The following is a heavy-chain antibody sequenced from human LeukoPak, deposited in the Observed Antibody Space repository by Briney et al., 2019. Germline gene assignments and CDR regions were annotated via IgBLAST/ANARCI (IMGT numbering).Heavy chain of an antibody. CDR2: IYYSGST. D-gene: IGHD2-15*01. CDR3: AREYCSGGSCYSVAFDI. Sequence: SETLSLTCTVSGGSISSYYWSWLRQPPGKGLEWIGYIYYSGSTNYNPSLKSRVTISVDTSKNQFSLKLSSVTAADTAVYYCAREYCSGGSCYSVAFDIWGQGTMVTVSS. V-gene: IGHV4-59*01. CDR1: GGSISSYY. J-gene: IGHJ3*02.